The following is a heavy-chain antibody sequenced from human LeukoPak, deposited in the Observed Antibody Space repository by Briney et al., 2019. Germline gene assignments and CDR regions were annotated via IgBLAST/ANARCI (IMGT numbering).Heavy chain of an antibody. D-gene: IGHD2-21*01. CDR1: GYTFTSYD. J-gene: IGHJ3*02. V-gene: IGHV1-8*03. CDR2: MNPNSGNT. Sequence: GASVKVSCKASGYTFTSYDINWVRQATGQGLEWMGWMNPNSGNTGYAQKFQGRVTITRNTSISTAYMELSSLRSEDTAVYYCASSRTNHCGGDCPYDAFDIWGQGTMVTVSS. CDR3: ASSRTNHCGGDCPYDAFDI.